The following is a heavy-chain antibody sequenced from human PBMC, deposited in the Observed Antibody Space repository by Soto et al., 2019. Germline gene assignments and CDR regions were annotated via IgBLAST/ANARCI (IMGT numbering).Heavy chain of an antibody. J-gene: IGHJ4*02. CDR2: IGSSSMTI. D-gene: IGHD2-15*01. V-gene: IGHV3-48*03. CDR3: ARGGGPTGFFEF. CDR1: GFTFSNYE. Sequence: EVQLVASGGGLVQPGGSLRLSCEASGFTFSNYEMTWVRRAPGKGLEWVSYIGSSSMTIYYADSLKGRFTISRDNAKNPLYLQMDSLRAEATAVYYCARGGGPTGFFEFWGQGTLVTVSS.